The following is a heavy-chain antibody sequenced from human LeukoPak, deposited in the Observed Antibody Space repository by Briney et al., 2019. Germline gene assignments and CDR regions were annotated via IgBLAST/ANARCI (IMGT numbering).Heavy chain of an antibody. CDR2: ISYDGSKE. CDR1: GFTFSAYS. D-gene: IGHD2-2*01. J-gene: IGHJ6*02. Sequence: PGGSLRLSCAASGFTFSAYSMDWVRQAPGKGLEWVAVISYDGSKEDYADPVKGRFTISRDNSKNTLYLQMKSLRAEDTAVYYCARAHIVVVPGATYYYYYGMDVWGQGTTVTVSS. CDR3: ARAHIVVVPGATYYYYYGMDV. V-gene: IGHV3-30*04.